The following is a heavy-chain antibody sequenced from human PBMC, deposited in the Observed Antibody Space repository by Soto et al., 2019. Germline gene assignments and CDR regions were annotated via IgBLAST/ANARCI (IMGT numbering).Heavy chain of an antibody. Sequence: YGISWIRQAPGQGPEWMGWIKPDNGDTNYAQKFQGRVTMTTDTSSNTTYMELRSLRSDDTAVYYCATSYDSGFDPWGQGTLVSVSS. CDR3: ATSYDSGFDP. J-gene: IGHJ5*02. V-gene: IGHV1-18*04. CDR2: IKPDNGDT. D-gene: IGHD5-12*01. CDR1: YG.